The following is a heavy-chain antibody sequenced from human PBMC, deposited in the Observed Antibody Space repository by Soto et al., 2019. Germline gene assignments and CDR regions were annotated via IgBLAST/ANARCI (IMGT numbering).Heavy chain of an antibody. V-gene: IGHV4-59*08. Sequence: PSETLSLTCTVSGGSVTDFYWSWIRQPPGKGLEWIGYMSYSGTTNYNPSLKSRVTISIDRSKNQFSLRLSSVSAADTAVYYCARYYDFWSGLDYWGQGNLVTVSS. CDR3: ARYYDFWSGLDY. D-gene: IGHD3-3*01. CDR1: GGSVTDFY. J-gene: IGHJ4*02. CDR2: MSYSGTT.